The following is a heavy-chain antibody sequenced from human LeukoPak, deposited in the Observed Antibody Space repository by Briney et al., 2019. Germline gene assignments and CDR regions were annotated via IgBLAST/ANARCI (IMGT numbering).Heavy chain of an antibody. CDR3: ARDPGSGYFF. CDR2: ISSSSSYI. V-gene: IGHV3-21*01. Sequence: GGSLRLSCAASGFTFSSYSMNWVRQAPWKGLEWVSSISSSSSYIYYADSVKGRFTISRDNAKNSLYLQMNSLRAEDTAVYYCARDPGSGYFFWGQGTTVTVSS. J-gene: IGHJ6*02. CDR1: GFTFSSYS. D-gene: IGHD3-3*01.